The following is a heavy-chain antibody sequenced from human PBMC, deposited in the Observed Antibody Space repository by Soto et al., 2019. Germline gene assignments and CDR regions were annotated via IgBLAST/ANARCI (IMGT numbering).Heavy chain of an antibody. CDR3: ARTPTYYYGSGSYSGPFDY. J-gene: IGHJ4*02. V-gene: IGHV3-11*01. CDR2: ISSSGSTI. CDR1: GFTFSDYY. Sequence: GGSLRLSCAASGFTFSDYYMSWIRQAPGKGLEWVSYISSSGSTIYYADSVKGRFTISRDNAKNSLYLQMNSLRAEDTAVYYCARTPTYYYGSGSYSGPFDYWGQGTLVTVSS. D-gene: IGHD3-10*01.